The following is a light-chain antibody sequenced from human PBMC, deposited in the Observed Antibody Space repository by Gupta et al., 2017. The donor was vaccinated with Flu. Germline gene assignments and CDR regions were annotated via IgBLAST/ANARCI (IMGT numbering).Light chain of an antibody. CDR2: DAS. CDR3: QYRSNGPPYT. V-gene: IGKV3-11*01. Sequence: IMLPNPPATLSLSPGQRATLSCRASQSVGTYFAWSQQKPGHTPRLLIYDASNRATGIPARFSGSGCGTDFTLTISIRELEHFAVYYCQYRSNGPPYTFGPGTRLEI. CDR1: QSVGTY. J-gene: IGKJ2*01.